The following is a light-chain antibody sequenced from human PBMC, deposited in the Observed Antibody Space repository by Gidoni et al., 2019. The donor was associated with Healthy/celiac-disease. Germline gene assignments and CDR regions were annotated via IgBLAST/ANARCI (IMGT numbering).Light chain of an antibody. CDR1: QSVSSN. CDR2: GAS. CDR3: QQHHNWPWT. Sequence: EMMLTQSPATLSVSEGASATLSCRVSQSVSSNLAWYQQKPGQPPRLLIYGASTRATGLPARFSGSGAWTDFIPTIISLQSEEFAVYYCQQHHNWPWTFGQGTKVEIK. V-gene: IGKV3-15*01. J-gene: IGKJ1*01.